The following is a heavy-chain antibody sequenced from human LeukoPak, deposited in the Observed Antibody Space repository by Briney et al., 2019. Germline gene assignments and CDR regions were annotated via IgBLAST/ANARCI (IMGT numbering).Heavy chain of an antibody. CDR3: ARACSGGSCYSDTRNWFDP. CDR2: IYYSGST. V-gene: IGHV4-39*01. D-gene: IGHD2-15*01. Sequence: SQTLSLTCTVSVVCISSSSYDWGWIRQPPGKGLELSGRIYYSGSTYYNPSLKSRVTISVDTSKNQFSLKLSSVTAADTAVYYCARACSGGSCYSDTRNWFDPWGQGTLVTVSS. CDR1: VVCISSSSYD. J-gene: IGHJ5*02.